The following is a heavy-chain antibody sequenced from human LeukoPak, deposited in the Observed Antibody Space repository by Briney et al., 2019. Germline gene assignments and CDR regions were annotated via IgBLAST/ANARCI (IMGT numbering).Heavy chain of an antibody. Sequence: GGSLRLSCAASGFTFSSYDMSWVRQAPGKGLEWVSSISGSGGRTYYADPVKGRFTISRDNSKNTLYLQMNSLRADDTAVYYCVKRGYSYGYFDYWGQGTLVTVSS. CDR3: VKRGYSYGYFDY. CDR1: GFTFSSYD. J-gene: IGHJ4*02. D-gene: IGHD5-18*01. CDR2: ISGSGGRT. V-gene: IGHV3-23*01.